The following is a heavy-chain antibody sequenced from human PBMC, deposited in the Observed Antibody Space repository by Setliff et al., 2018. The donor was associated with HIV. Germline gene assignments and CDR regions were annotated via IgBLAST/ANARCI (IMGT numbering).Heavy chain of an antibody. CDR1: DYIFLSYG. Sequence: GASVKVSCKTSDYIFLSYGISWVRQAPGQGLEWMGWVSPYNGDTKYAQKFQGRVTMTTDTSAGTGYMELRNLRSDDTAVYYCARYNFWSGYESDYWGQGTLVTVSS. D-gene: IGHD3-3*01. CDR2: VSPYNGDT. CDR3: ARYNFWSGYESDY. J-gene: IGHJ4*02. V-gene: IGHV1-18*01.